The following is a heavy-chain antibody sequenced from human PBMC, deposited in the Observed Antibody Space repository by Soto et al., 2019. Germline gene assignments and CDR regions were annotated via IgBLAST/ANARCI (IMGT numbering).Heavy chain of an antibody. J-gene: IGHJ6*02. CDR3: ARDLRTDSYYYYGMDV. V-gene: IGHV4-59*01. CDR1: GGSSTSYR. CDR2: TSYTGNT. Sequence: SETLSLTCIVSGGSSTSYRLSLNRQSPGKGLEWIAYTSYTGNTNDNPSLQSRVTISMDTSKNQLSLKLTSMTAADTAVYYCARDLRTDSYYYYGMDVWGQGTTVTVSS.